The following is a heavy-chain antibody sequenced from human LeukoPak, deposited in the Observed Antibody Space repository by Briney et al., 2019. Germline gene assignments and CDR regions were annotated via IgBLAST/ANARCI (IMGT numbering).Heavy chain of an antibody. J-gene: IGHJ4*02. D-gene: IGHD5-12*01. Sequence: SETLSLIFTVSGGSLSSFYWSWIRQPPGEGLEWIGYIYYSGSTNYNPSFKSRVTISVDTSKKQFSLKLSSVTAADTAVYYCSRTVATIEPYYFDFWGQGTLVTVSS. V-gene: IGHV4-59*08. CDR1: GGSLSSFY. CDR2: IYYSGST. CDR3: SRTVATIEPYYFDF.